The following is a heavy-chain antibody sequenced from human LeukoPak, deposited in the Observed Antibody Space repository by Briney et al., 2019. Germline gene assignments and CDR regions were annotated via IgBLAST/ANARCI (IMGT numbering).Heavy chain of an antibody. CDR2: IRSRANSYAT. J-gene: IGHJ4*02. CDR3: TRRYYHDSSGNFQRDY. D-gene: IGHD3-22*01. V-gene: IGHV3-73*01. CDR1: GFTFSGSA. Sequence: GGSLRLSCAASGFTFSGSAMHWVRQASGKGLEWVGRIRSRANSYATSYGASVKGRFTISRDDSKNTAYLQMNSLKTEDTAVYFCTRRYYHDSSGNFQRDYWGQGTLVTVSS.